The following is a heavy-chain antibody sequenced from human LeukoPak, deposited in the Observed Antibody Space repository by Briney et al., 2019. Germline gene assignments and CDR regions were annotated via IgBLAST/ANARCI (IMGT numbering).Heavy chain of an antibody. V-gene: IGHV4-59*01. D-gene: IGHD6-19*01. Sequence: SETLSLTCTVSGGSISSYYWSWIRQAPGKGLEWIANIDYSGNTIYNPALKSRVTMSVDTSKNQFSLNLTSVTAADTAVYYCAREGKLTGYFGGLGFNYWGQGILVTVSS. CDR1: GGSISSYY. CDR2: IDYSGNT. J-gene: IGHJ4*02. CDR3: AREGKLTGYFGGLGFNY.